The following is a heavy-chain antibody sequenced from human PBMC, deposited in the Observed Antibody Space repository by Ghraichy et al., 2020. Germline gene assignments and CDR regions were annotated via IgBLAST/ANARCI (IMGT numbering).Heavy chain of an antibody. D-gene: IGHD2-15*01. CDR1: GDSIISSSYY. Sequence: SEPLSLTCSVSGDSIISSSYYWDWIRQPPGKGLEWIGSIYYSGTTYYSPPLKTRVTVSIDTSKNQFSLRLKSVTATDTAVYYCARRAGGYQYFYGLDVWGQGTTVIVSS. CDR2: IYYSGTT. V-gene: IGHV4-39*01. CDR3: ARRAGGYQYFYGLDV. J-gene: IGHJ6*02.